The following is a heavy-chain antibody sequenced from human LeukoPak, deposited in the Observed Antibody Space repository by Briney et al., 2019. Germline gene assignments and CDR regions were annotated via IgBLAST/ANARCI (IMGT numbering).Heavy chain of an antibody. V-gene: IGHV3-74*01. Sequence: PGGSLRLSCGASGFTFGTYWMHWVRQAPGKGLVWVSGINSDGGTTTYADSVKGRFTISRDNAKNSLYLQMNSLRAEDMALYYCAKDIAVAGIGTGAFDIWGQGTMVTVSS. CDR2: INSDGGTT. D-gene: IGHD6-19*01. J-gene: IGHJ3*02. CDR1: GFTFGTYW. CDR3: AKDIAVAGIGTGAFDI.